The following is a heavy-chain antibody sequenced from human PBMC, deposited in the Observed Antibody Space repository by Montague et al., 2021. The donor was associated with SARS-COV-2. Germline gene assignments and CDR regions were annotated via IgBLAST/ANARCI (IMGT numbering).Heavy chain of an antibody. V-gene: IGHV4-59*01. Sequence: SETLSLTCTVSGGSISSYYWSWIRQPPGKGLEWIGYIYYSGSTNYNPSLKSRVTISVDTSKNQFSLKLSSVTAADTAVYYCARDLSCSGGSCYARGLDVWGQGTTVTASS. CDR2: IYYSGST. J-gene: IGHJ6*02. CDR1: GGSISSYY. CDR3: ARDLSCSGGSCYARGLDV. D-gene: IGHD2-15*01.